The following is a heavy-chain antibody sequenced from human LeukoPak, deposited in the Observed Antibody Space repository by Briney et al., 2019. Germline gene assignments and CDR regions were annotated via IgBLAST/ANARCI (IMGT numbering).Heavy chain of an antibody. CDR1: GGSISSSSYY. Sequence: SETLSLTCTVSGGSISSSSYYWGWIRQPPGKGLEWIGSIYYSGSTDYNPSLKSRVSMSVDTSKNQFSLNLTSVTAADTAVYFCARSSYYYDSPDHWGHGTLVTVSS. J-gene: IGHJ4*01. D-gene: IGHD3-22*01. CDR3: ARSSYYYDSPDH. CDR2: IYYSGST. V-gene: IGHV4-39*07.